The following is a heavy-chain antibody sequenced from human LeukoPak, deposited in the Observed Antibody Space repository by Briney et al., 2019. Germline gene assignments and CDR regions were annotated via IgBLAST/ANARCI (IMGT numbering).Heavy chain of an antibody. CDR3: ARAPAGKTGYYMDV. CDR2: IYYSGST. V-gene: IGHV4-31*03. CDR1: GCYISSGGYY. J-gene: IGHJ6*03. Sequence: SQTLSLTCTVSGCYISSGGYYWSWIRQHPGKGLEWLGYIYYSGSTYYNPSLKSRVTISVDTSKNQFSLKLSSVTAADTAVYYCARAPAGKTGYYMDVWGKGTTVTVSS.